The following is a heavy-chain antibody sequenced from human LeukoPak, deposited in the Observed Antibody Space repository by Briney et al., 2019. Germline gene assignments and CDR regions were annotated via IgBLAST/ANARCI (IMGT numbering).Heavy chain of an antibody. D-gene: IGHD6-13*01. V-gene: IGHV3-30*02. CDR2: IRNDGNIK. CDR1: GFTFSSYA. Sequence: GGSLRLSCAASGFTFSSYAMSWVRQAPGKGLEWVAFIRNDGNIKYYADSVKGRFTISRDNSMNTMYLQMNSLRAEDTAVYYCAKDQKDSTSWYFDYWGQGTLVTVSS. CDR3: AKDQKDSTSWYFDY. J-gene: IGHJ4*02.